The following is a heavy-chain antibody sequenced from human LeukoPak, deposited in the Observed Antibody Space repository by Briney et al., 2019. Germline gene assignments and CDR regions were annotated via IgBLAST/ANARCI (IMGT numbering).Heavy chain of an antibody. D-gene: IGHD6-13*01. CDR3: ARQGMASSSWPTLFDY. V-gene: IGHV3-48*04. CDR2: ITATGSRT. CDR1: GLTFGSYT. J-gene: IGHJ4*02. Sequence: GGSLRLSCTASGLTFGSYTMSWVRQAPGKGLEWVSGITATGSRTYYADSVKGRFTISRDNAKNSLYLQMNSLRAEDTAVYYCARQGMASSSWPTLFDYWGQGTLVTVSS.